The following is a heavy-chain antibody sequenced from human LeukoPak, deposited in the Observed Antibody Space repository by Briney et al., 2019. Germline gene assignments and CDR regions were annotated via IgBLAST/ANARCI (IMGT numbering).Heavy chain of an antibody. Sequence: GGSLSLSCEASGFTFSTYWMTWVRQAPGKGLEWVANINQHGSESYYVDSVKGRFIISRDNAKNSLYLQMSSLRAEDTAVYYCARWGVGWLQFSDAFDIWGQGTMVTVSS. CDR3: ARWGVGWLQFSDAFDI. D-gene: IGHD5-24*01. V-gene: IGHV3-7*01. CDR1: GFTFSTYW. CDR2: INQHGSES. J-gene: IGHJ3*02.